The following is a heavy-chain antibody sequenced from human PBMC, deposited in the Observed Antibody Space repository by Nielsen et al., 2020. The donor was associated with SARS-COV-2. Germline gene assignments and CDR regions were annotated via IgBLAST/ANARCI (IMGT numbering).Heavy chain of an antibody. D-gene: IGHD2-15*01. CDR2: INHSGST. Sequence: SETLSLTCAVYGGSFSGYYWSWIRQPPGKGLEWIGEINHSGSTNYNPSLKSRVTISVDTSKNQFSLKLSSATAADTAVYYCARGRGGSSRRYWYFDLWGRGTLVTVSS. CDR3: ARGRGGSSRRYWYFDL. V-gene: IGHV4-34*01. CDR1: GGSFSGYY. J-gene: IGHJ2*01.